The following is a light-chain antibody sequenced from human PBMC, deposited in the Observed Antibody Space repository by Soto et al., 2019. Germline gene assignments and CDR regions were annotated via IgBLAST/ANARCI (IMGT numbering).Light chain of an antibody. J-gene: IGKJ1*01. CDR2: GAS. CDR1: QSVSSNY. CDR3: QHYVTSTWT. Sequence: EIVLTQSPGTLSLSPGERVTLSCRASQSVSSNYLAWYQQNPGQGPRLLIYGASSRATGIPDRFSGSGSGTDFTLTISRLEPEDFAVYYCQHYVTSTWTFGQGTKVEIK. V-gene: IGKV3-20*01.